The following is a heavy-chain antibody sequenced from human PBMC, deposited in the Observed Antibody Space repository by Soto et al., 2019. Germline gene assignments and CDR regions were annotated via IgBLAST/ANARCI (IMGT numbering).Heavy chain of an antibody. CDR3: ARSGSGYGDYFFYYYYMDV. Sequence: PSETLSLTCTVSGGSISSYYWSWIRQPPGKGLEWIGYIYYSGSTNYNPSLKSRVTISVDTSKNQFSLKLSSVTAADTAVYYCARSGSGYGDYFFYYYYMDVWGKGTTVTVSS. CDR1: GGSISSYY. CDR2: IYYSGST. D-gene: IGHD4-17*01. V-gene: IGHV4-59*01. J-gene: IGHJ6*03.